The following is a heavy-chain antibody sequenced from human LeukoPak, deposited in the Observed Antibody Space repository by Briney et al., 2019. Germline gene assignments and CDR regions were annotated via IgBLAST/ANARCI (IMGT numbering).Heavy chain of an antibody. CDR3: AKAAYDSSGYPNWFDP. J-gene: IGHJ5*02. D-gene: IGHD3-22*01. CDR1: GFTCSSYA. Sequence: GGSLRLSCAASGFTCSSYAMSWVRQAPGKGLEWVSGISGSGGSTYYADSVKGRFTISRDNSKNTLCLQMNSLRAEDTAVYYCAKAAYDSSGYPNWFDPWGQGTLVTVSS. V-gene: IGHV3-23*01. CDR2: ISGSGGST.